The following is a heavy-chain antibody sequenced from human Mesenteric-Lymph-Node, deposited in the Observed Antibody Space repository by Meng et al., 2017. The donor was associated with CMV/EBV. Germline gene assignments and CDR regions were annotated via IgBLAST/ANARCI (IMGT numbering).Heavy chain of an antibody. V-gene: IGHV3-74*01. CDR2: VKTDGSGI. CDR1: GFIFRNYA. Sequence: GESLKISCAASGFIFRNYAMVWVRQVPGKGLVWVSRVKTDGSGISYGDSVKGRFTISRDNAKNTVYLQMNSLRVEDTAVYYCGREKWGLGDYWGQGTVVTVSS. D-gene: IGHD1-26*01. CDR3: GREKWGLGDY. J-gene: IGHJ4*02.